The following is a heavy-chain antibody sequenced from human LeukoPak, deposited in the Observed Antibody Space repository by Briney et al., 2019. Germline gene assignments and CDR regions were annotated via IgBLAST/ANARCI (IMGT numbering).Heavy chain of an antibody. D-gene: IGHD1-26*01. V-gene: IGHV3-9*01. Sequence: GGSLRLSCAASGFTFDDYAMHWVRQAPGKGLEWVSGISWNSGSIDYADSVKGRFTISRDNAKNSLYLQMNSLRAEDTALYYCARESGNGYVDVWGQGTTVTVSS. CDR1: GFTFDDYA. J-gene: IGHJ6*02. CDR3: ARESGNGYVDV. CDR2: ISWNSGSI.